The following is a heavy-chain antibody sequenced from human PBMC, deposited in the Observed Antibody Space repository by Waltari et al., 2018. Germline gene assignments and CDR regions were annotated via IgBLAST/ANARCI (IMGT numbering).Heavy chain of an antibody. CDR2: IYYSGST. CDR3: ARDRDIVVVRPYYFDY. D-gene: IGHD2-2*01. V-gene: IGHV4-39*07. Sequence: QLQLQESGPGLVKPSETLSLTCTVSGGSISSSSYYWGWIRQPPGKGLEWIGSIYYSGSTYYNPSLKSRVTISVDTSKSQFSLKLSSVTAADTAVYYCARDRDIVVVRPYYFDYWGQGTLVTVSS. J-gene: IGHJ4*02. CDR1: GGSISSSSYY.